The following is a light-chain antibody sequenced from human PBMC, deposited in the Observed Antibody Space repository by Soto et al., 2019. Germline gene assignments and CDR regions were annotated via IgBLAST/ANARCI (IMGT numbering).Light chain of an antibody. CDR3: CSYAGSSTSLYV. CDR1: SSDVGSYNL. Sequence: QSVLTQPASGSGSPGQSITISCTGTSSDVGSYNLVSWYQQYPGKAPKLMIHEVSERPSGVSNRFSGSKSGNTASLTISGLQAEDEADYYCCSYAGSSTSLYVFGTGTKVTVL. V-gene: IGLV2-23*02. J-gene: IGLJ1*01. CDR2: EVS.